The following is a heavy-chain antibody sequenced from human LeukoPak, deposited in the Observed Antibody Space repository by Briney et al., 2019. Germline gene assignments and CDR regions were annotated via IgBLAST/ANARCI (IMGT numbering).Heavy chain of an antibody. Sequence: GGSLRLSCVASGFPFSSYWMTWVRQAPGKGLEWVANIKQDGSKKSYVDSVKGRFTISRDNAKNSLYLQMNSLRAEDTAIYYCTRVGYIDEGIDYWGQGTLVTVSP. J-gene: IGHJ4*02. D-gene: IGHD5-24*01. CDR1: GFPFSSYW. V-gene: IGHV3-7*04. CDR2: IKQDGSKK. CDR3: TRVGYIDEGIDY.